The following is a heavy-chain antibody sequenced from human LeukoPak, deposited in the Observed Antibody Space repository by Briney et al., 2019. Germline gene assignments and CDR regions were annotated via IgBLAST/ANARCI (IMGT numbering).Heavy chain of an antibody. CDR3: AREGLDLLNAFDI. CDR2: IYYSGRT. J-gene: IGHJ3*02. CDR1: RGSISSYY. D-gene: IGHD6-19*01. V-gene: IGHV4-59*01. Sequence: SETLSLTCTVFRGSISSYYWSWVRQPPGKGLEWIGYIYYSGRTNYNPSLKSRVTISVDTSKNQFALKVNSVTAADTAVYYCAREGLDLLNAFDIWGQGTMVTVSS.